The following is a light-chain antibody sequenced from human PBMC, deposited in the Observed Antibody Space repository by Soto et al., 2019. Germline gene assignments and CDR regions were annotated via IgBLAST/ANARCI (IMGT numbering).Light chain of an antibody. CDR3: QQHSNWPPWK. V-gene: IGKV3-11*01. Sequence: EVVLAQSPATLSLSPVEPATLSCMASENVRTFVDWYQQKPGQAPRLLIYGASNRATGIPARFSGSGSGTDFTLTISNLEPEDFAVYYCQQHSNWPPWKFGQGTKVDI. CDR1: ENVRTF. CDR2: GAS. J-gene: IGKJ1*01.